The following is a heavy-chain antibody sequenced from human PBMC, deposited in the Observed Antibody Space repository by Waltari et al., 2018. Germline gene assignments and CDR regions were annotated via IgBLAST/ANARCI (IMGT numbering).Heavy chain of an antibody. Sequence: QVQLVQSGAEVKKPGASVKVSCKASGYTFTSYYMHWLRQAPGQGLEWMGITSPSGGSTRYAQKSQGRVTMTRDTSTSTVYMELSSLRSEDTAVYYCARERAWELLPNFDYWGQGTLVTVSS. V-gene: IGHV1-46*01. CDR3: ARERAWELLPNFDY. J-gene: IGHJ4*02. CDR1: GYTFTSYY. CDR2: TSPSGGST. D-gene: IGHD1-26*01.